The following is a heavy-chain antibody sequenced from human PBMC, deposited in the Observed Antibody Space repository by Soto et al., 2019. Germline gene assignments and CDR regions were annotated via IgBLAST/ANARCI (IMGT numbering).Heavy chain of an antibody. D-gene: IGHD6-19*01. CDR1: GGSISSGGYS. Sequence: SETLSVTCAVSGGSISSGGYSWSWIRQPPGKGLNYVGYIYHSGSTYYNPSLKSRVTISVDRSKNQFSLKLSSVTAADTAVYYCARVRSGWGIDYWGQGTLVTVS. J-gene: IGHJ4*02. V-gene: IGHV4-30-2*01. CDR2: IYHSGST. CDR3: ARVRSGWGIDY.